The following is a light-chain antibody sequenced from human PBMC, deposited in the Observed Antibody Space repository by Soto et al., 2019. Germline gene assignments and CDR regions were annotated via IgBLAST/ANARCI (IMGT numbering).Light chain of an antibody. CDR1: QTISSW. V-gene: IGKV1-5*03. J-gene: IGKJ1*01. CDR3: QHYNSYSEA. Sequence: DIQMTQSPSTLSGSVGDRVTITCRASQTISSWLAWYQQKPGKAPKLLIYKASTLKSGFPSRFSGSGSGTEFPPTISSLQPDDFAPYYCQHYNSYSEAFGQGPTV. CDR2: KAS.